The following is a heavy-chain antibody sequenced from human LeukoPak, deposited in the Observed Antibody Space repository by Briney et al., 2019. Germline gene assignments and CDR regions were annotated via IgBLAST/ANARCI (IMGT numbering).Heavy chain of an antibody. J-gene: IGHJ3*02. CDR2: IKQDGSEK. CDR3: ARALGYGDYPDAFDI. Sequence: GGSLRLSCAASGFTFSSYWMSWVRQAPGKGLEWVANIKQDGSEKYYVDSVKGRFTISRDNAKNSLYLQMNSLRAEDTAVYYCARALGYGDYPDAFDIWGQGTMVTVSS. CDR1: GFTFSSYW. D-gene: IGHD4-17*01. V-gene: IGHV3-7*01.